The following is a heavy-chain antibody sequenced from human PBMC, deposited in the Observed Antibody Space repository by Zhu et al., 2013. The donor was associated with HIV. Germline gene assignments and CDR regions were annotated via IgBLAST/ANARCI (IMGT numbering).Heavy chain of an antibody. CDR3: AKDKPYEGDY. CDR2: VSKDGGIK. D-gene: IGHD3-16*01. Sequence: QVQLVESGGGVVQPGRSLRLSCAASGFSFSTYGMHWVRQAPGKGLDWVAVVSKDGGIKYYADSVKGRFAISRDNSKSTLYLQMNSLTAEDTAVYYCAKDKPYEGDYWGQGTLVTVSS. V-gene: IGHV3-30*18. CDR1: GFSFSTYG. J-gene: IGHJ4*02.